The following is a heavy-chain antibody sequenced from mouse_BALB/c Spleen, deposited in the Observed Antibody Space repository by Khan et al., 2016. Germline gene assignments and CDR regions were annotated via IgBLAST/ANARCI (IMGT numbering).Heavy chain of an antibody. CDR2: ILPGSGHT. Sequence: QVQLQQSGTELMKPGASVKISCKATGYTFSNYWIEWVKQRPGHGLEWIGEILPGSGHTNCNEKFKGKATFTAETSSNTAYMQLNSLASEHSAVYYCANNSDIYWFAYWGQGTLVTVSA. CDR3: ANNSDIYWFAY. CDR1: GYTFSNYW. J-gene: IGHJ3*01. D-gene: IGHD4-1*02. V-gene: IGHV1-9*01.